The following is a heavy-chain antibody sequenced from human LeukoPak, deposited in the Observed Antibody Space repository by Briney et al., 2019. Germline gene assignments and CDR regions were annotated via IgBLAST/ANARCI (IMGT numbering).Heavy chain of an antibody. J-gene: IGHJ4*02. D-gene: IGHD2-2*01. CDR2: IKQDGSEK. V-gene: IGHV3-7*01. CDR1: GFTFSSYW. CDR3: ETSRTFDY. Sequence: GGSLRLSCTASGFTFSSYWMNWVRQAPGKGLEWVANIKQDGSEKYYVDSVKGRFTISRDNTKNSLYLQMNNLRTDDTAVYYCETSRTFDYWGQGTLVTVSS.